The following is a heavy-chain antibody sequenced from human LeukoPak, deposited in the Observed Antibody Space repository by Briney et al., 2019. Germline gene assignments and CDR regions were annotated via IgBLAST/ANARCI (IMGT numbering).Heavy chain of an antibody. CDR1: GGTFCSYA. J-gene: IGHJ6*03. CDR3: ATDLYSSGWYDPENYYYYYMDV. CDR2: IIPIFGTA. Sequence: SVKVSCKASGGTFCSYAISWVRQAPGQGLEWMGGIIPIFGTANYAQKFQGRVTITADESTSTAYMELSSLRPEDTAVYYCATDLYSSGWYDPENYYYYYMDVWGKGTTVTVSS. D-gene: IGHD6-19*01. V-gene: IGHV1-69*01.